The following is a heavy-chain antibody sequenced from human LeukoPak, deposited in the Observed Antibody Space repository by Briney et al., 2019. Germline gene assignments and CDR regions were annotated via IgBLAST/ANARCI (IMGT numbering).Heavy chain of an antibody. CDR3: ARRPDY. CDR1: GFIFNSYA. Sequence: GGSLRLSCAASGFIFNSYAMNWVRQAPGKGLEWVSSISGSGGSAYFADSVKGRFTISGDNSNNTLYLQMNNLRVEDTAVYYCARRPDYWGQGTLVAVSS. D-gene: IGHD6-6*01. V-gene: IGHV3-23*01. J-gene: IGHJ4*02. CDR2: ISGSGGSA.